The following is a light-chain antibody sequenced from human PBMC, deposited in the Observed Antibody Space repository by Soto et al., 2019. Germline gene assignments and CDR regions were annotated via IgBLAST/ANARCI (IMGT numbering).Light chain of an antibody. CDR3: QQYYSIPFT. CDR2: WAS. Sequence: DIVMTQSPDSLAVSLGERATINCKSSQSLLYSSSNKNYLTWYQQKPGQPPKLLIYWASTRESGVPDRFSGGGSGTDFTLTISSLQAGDVAVYYCQQYYSIPFTFGGGTKVEIK. CDR1: QSLLYSSSNKNY. V-gene: IGKV4-1*01. J-gene: IGKJ4*01.